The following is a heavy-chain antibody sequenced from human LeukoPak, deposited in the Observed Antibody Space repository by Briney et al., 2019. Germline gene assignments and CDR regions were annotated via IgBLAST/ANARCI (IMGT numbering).Heavy chain of an antibody. D-gene: IGHD1-14*01. CDR2: ISNTGYTI. CDR1: EFTFSDYY. V-gene: IGHV3-11*01. J-gene: IGHJ4*02. Sequence: GGSLRLSCAASEFTFSDYYTSWIRQAPGKGLEWVSYISNTGYTIYYADSVKGRFTISRDNSKNTLSLQMNSLRVEDTAIYYCASGRTGGYYFDYWGQGTLVTVSS. CDR3: ASGRTGGYYFDY.